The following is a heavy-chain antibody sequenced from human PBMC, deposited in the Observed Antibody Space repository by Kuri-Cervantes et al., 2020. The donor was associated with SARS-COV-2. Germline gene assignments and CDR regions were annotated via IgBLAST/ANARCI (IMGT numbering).Heavy chain of an antibody. Sequence: GGSLRLSCAASGFTFSSYAMSWVRQAPGKGLEWVSTISGSGGSTYYADSVKGRFTISRDNSKNTLYLQMNSLRADDTAVYYCAKHYCSSTSCSYYFDYWGQGTLVTVSS. V-gene: IGHV3-23*01. CDR2: ISGSGGST. CDR3: AKHYCSSTSCSYYFDY. CDR1: GFTFSSYA. D-gene: IGHD2-2*01. J-gene: IGHJ4*02.